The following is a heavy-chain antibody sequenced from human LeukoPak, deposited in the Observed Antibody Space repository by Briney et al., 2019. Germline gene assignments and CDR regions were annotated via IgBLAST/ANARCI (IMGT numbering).Heavy chain of an antibody. Sequence: PSQTLSLTCTVSGGSISSGSYYWSWIRQPAGKGLEWIGRIYTSGSTNYNPFLKSRVTISVDTSKNQFSLKLSSVTAADTAVYYCARPRGIGGFDYWGQGTLVTVSS. V-gene: IGHV4-61*02. CDR3: ARPRGIGGFDY. CDR1: GGSISSGSYY. J-gene: IGHJ4*02. D-gene: IGHD1-26*01. CDR2: IYTSGST.